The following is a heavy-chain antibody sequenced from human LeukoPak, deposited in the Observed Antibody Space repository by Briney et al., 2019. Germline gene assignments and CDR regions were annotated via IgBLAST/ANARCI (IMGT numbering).Heavy chain of an antibody. CDR2: INHSGST. J-gene: IGHJ4*02. CDR1: GGSFSGYY. V-gene: IGHV4-34*01. Sequence: NPSETLSLTCAVYGGSFSGYYWSWIRQPPGKGLEWIGEINHSGSTNYNPSLKSRVTISVDTSKNQFSLKLSSVTAADTAVYYCARLGPLYQLLYRVFDYWGQGTLVTVSS. CDR3: ARLGPLYQLLYRVFDY. D-gene: IGHD2-2*02.